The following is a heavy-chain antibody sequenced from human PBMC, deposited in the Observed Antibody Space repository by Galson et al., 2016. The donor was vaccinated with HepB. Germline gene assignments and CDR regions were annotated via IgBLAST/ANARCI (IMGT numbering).Heavy chain of an antibody. V-gene: IGHV1-69*13. Sequence: SVKVSCKASGGTFSNFHISWVRQAPGQGLEWMGGINPVFGSASYAQNFQGRVTITADESSSTAYMEMSSLTYEDTAIYYCARRGQMVGRPKGCWFDPWGQGTRVTVSS. CDR1: GGTFSNFH. CDR2: INPVFGSA. CDR3: ARRGQMVGRPKGCWFDP. J-gene: IGHJ5*02. D-gene: IGHD1-26*01.